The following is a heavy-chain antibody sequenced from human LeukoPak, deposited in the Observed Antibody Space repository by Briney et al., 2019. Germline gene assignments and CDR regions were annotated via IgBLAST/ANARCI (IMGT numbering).Heavy chain of an antibody. V-gene: IGHV4-34*01. CDR2: INHSGST. J-gene: IGHJ5*02. Sequence: SETLSLTCTVSGGSISSYYWSWIRQPAGKGLEWIGEINHSGSTNYNPSLKSRVTISVDTSKNQFSLKLSSVTAADTAVYYCARGAMGFLDPWGQGTLVTVSS. D-gene: IGHD5-24*01. CDR3: ARGAMGFLDP. CDR1: GGSISSYY.